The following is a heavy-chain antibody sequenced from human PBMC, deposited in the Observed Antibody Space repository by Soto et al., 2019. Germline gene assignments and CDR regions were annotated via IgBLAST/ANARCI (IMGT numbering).Heavy chain of an antibody. Sequence: ASVKVSCKASGYTFTSYGISWVRQAPGQGLEWMGWISAYNGNTNYARKLQGRVTMTTDTSTSTAYMELRSLRSDDTAVYYCARSSITIFGVVIGPFDYWGQGTLVTVSS. CDR1: GYTFTSYG. D-gene: IGHD3-3*01. CDR3: ARSSITIFGVVIGPFDY. V-gene: IGHV1-18*01. J-gene: IGHJ4*02. CDR2: ISAYNGNT.